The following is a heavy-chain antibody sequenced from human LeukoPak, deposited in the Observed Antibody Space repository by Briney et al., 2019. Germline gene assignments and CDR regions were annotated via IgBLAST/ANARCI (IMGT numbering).Heavy chain of an antibody. V-gene: IGHV4-34*01. D-gene: IGHD4-23*01. Sequence: SETLSLTCAVYGGSFSGYYWSWIRQPPGEGLEWIGEINHSGSTNYNPSLKSRVTISVDTSKNQFSLKLSSVTAADTAVYYCARVVMTTVANSDDYWGQETLVTVSS. CDR1: GGSFSGYY. J-gene: IGHJ4*02. CDR3: ARVVMTTVANSDDY. CDR2: INHSGST.